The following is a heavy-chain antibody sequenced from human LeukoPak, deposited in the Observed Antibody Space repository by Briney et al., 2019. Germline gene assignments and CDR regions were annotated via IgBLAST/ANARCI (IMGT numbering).Heavy chain of an antibody. D-gene: IGHD6-13*01. CDR1: GFTFSSYG. Sequence: GGSLRLSCAASGFTFSSYGMHWVRQAPGKGLEWVAVIWYDGSNKYYADSVKGRFTISRDNSKNTLYLQMNSLRAEDTAVYYCARDGSWYYYFDYWGQGTLVTVSS. CDR3: ARDGSWYYYFDY. J-gene: IGHJ4*02. V-gene: IGHV3-33*01. CDR2: IWYDGSNK.